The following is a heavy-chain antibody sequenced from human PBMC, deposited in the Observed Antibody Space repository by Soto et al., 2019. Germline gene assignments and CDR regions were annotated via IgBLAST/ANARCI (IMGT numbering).Heavy chain of an antibody. CDR3: ARCPGDDRDGYFDLFDL. J-gene: IGHJ5*02. Sequence: PGESLKISCKGSGYSFTSYWIGWVRQMPGKGLEWMGIIYPGDSDTRYSPSFQGQVTISADKSISTAYLQWSSLKASDTAMYYCARCPGDDRDGYFDLFDLWSQGILVIVS. D-gene: IGHD3-22*01. CDR2: IYPGDSDT. CDR1: GYSFTSYW. V-gene: IGHV5-51*01.